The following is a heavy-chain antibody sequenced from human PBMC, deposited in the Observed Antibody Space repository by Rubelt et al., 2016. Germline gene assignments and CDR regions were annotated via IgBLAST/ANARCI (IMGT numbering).Heavy chain of an antibody. CDR3: ATTIAIRPYYFDY. D-gene: IGHD6-6*01. Sequence: QVQLVQSGAEVKKPGSSVKVSCKASGGTFSSYAISWVRQAPGQGLEWMGGIIPVFGTANYAQKFQGRITSTADETTSSTYMELSSLRSEDTAVYYCATTIAIRPYYFDYWGQGTLVTVSS. CDR2: IIPVFGTA. CDR1: GGTFSSYA. V-gene: IGHV1-69*01. J-gene: IGHJ4*02.